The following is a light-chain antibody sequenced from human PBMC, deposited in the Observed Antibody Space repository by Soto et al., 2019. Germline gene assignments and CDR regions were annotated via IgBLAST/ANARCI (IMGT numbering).Light chain of an antibody. J-gene: IGKJ1*01. Sequence: DIQMTQSPSTLSASVGDRVTITCRASQSISSWLAWYQQKPGKAPKLLIYDASSLESGVPSRFSGSGAGTEFPLTSSSLQPDDVATYYCQLYNSYWTFGQGTKVEIK. CDR1: QSISSW. CDR2: DAS. CDR3: QLYNSYWT. V-gene: IGKV1-5*01.